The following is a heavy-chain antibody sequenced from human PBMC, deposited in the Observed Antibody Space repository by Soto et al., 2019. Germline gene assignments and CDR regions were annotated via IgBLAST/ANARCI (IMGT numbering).Heavy chain of an antibody. J-gene: IGHJ4*02. D-gene: IGHD3-16*02. Sequence: QITLKESGPTLVKPTETLTLTCTLSGFSINTGGVGVGWIRQPPGKAPEWLALLYWHDDEWYSPSLRYRLIGTKDTSKKQVVLTMTHMNPADTGAYYCAKRRALSNNSFFDRWCQGALVTVSS. V-gene: IGHV2-5*01. CDR3: AKRRALSNNSFFDR. CDR1: GFSINTGGVG. CDR2: LYWHDDE.